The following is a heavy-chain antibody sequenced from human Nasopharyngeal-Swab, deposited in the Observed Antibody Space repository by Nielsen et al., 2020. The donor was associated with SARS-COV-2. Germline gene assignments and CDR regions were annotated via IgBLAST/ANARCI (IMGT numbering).Heavy chain of an antibody. CDR1: GFTFSSYS. D-gene: IGHD5-12*01. Sequence: GESLKISCAASGFTFSSYSMNWVRQAPGKGLEWVSSISSSSSYIYYADSVKGRFTISRDNAKNSLYLQMNSLTTEDTALYYCATLVATDGYSDYWGQGTLVIVSS. J-gene: IGHJ4*02. CDR3: ATLVATDGYSDY. CDR2: ISSSSSYI. V-gene: IGHV3-21*04.